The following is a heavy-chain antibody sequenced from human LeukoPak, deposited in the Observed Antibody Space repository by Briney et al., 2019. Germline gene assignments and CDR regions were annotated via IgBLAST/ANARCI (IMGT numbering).Heavy chain of an antibody. D-gene: IGHD6-19*01. CDR2: ISGSGGST. J-gene: IGHJ4*02. CDR3: AKDPQWLVSRYYFDY. V-gene: IGHV3-23*01. CDR1: GFTLKNYE. Sequence: GGSLRLSCVASGFTLKNYEMNWVRQAPGKGLEWVSAISGSGGSTYYADSVKGRFTISRDNSKNTLYLQMNSLRAEDTAVYYCAKDPQWLVSRYYFDYWGQGTLVTVSS.